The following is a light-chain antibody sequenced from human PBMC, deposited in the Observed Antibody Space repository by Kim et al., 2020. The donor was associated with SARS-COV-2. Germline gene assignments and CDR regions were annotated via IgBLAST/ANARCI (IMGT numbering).Light chain of an antibody. Sequence: GQSITSSCIGTSSDVGAYNYVSWYQQHPGKAPKLMIYDVIERPSGVSNRFSGSKSGDTASLAISGLQAEDEADYYCSSYTTSNTYVFGTGTKVTVL. J-gene: IGLJ1*01. CDR1: SSDVGAYNY. CDR3: SSYTTSNTYV. CDR2: DVI. V-gene: IGLV2-14*04.